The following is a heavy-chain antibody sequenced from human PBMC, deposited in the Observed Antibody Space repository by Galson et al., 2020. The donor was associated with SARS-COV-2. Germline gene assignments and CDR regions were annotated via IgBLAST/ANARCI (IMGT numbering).Heavy chain of an antibody. D-gene: IGHD3-10*01. Sequence: GGSLRLSCAASGFTFSDYYMSWIRQAPGKGLEWVSYISSSGSTIYYADSVKGRFTISRDNTKNSLYLQMNSLRAEDTAVYYCARAGGPPYYYYYMDVWGKGTTVTVSS. V-gene: IGHV3-11*01. CDR1: GFTFSDYY. CDR2: ISSSGSTI. J-gene: IGHJ6*03. CDR3: ARAGGPPYYYYYMDV.